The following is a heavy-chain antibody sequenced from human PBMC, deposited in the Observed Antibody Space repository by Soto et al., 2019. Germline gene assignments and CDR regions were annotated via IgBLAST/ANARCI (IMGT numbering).Heavy chain of an antibody. D-gene: IGHD5-18*01. CDR2: ISYDGGLQ. J-gene: IGHJ4*02. Sequence: QAQLVESGGGVVQPGRSLRLSCAASGFTFSSYGMHWVRQAPGTGLEWVAVISYDGGLQHYADSVKGRFTISRDNSKNMVLRQMNSLGAEDTAVYYCVSDRGYGHASVPYSWGQGTLVSVSS. V-gene: IGHV3-30*03. CDR1: GFTFSSYG. CDR3: VSDRGYGHASVPYS.